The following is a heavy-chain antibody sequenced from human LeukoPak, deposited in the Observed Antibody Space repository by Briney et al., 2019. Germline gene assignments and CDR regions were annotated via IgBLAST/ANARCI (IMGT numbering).Heavy chain of an antibody. Sequence: PSETLSLTCTVSGGSISSYYWSWIRQPAGKGLKWIGRIYTSGSTNYNPSLKSRVTMSVDTSKNQFSLKLSSVTAADTAVYYCARDGPTYYYGSGSPRWFDPWGQGTLVTVSS. V-gene: IGHV4-4*07. CDR1: GGSISSYY. J-gene: IGHJ5*02. CDR3: ARDGPTYYYGSGSPRWFDP. D-gene: IGHD3-10*01. CDR2: IYTSGST.